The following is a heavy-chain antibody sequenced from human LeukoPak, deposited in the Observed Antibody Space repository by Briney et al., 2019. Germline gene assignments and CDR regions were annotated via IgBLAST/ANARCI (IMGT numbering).Heavy chain of an antibody. J-gene: IGHJ4*02. Sequence: GGSLRLSCSASGFSFSDYDMNRVRQAPGKGLEWVSSISYLSTHVYYGESVKGRFSISRDNAKNSLFLQMNSLGAEDTAIYYCGRAFPPLRTSSAGDLWGQGILVTVSS. V-gene: IGHV3-21*01. CDR2: ISYLSTHV. D-gene: IGHD3-16*01. CDR1: GFSFSDYD. CDR3: GRAFPPLRTSSAGDL.